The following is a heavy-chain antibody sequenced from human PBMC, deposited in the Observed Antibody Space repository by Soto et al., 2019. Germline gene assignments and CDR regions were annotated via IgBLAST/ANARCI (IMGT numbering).Heavy chain of an antibody. J-gene: IGHJ2*01. CDR1: GYSFINYW. CDR2: IDPSDSYT. CDR3: ARLSRLHRDWYFDL. Sequence: EVQLVQSGAEVKKPGESLRISCKGSGYSFINYWISWVRQMPGKGLEWMGRIDPSDSYTNYSPSFQGHVSISADKSISTAYLQWRSLKASDNAMYYCARLSRLHRDWYFDLWGRGTLVTFSS. D-gene: IGHD4-4*01. V-gene: IGHV5-10-1*01.